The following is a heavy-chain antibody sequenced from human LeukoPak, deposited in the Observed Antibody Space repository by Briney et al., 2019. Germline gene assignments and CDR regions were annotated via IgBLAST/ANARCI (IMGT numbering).Heavy chain of an antibody. CDR2: ISYDGSNK. V-gene: IGHV3-30-3*01. Sequence: SLRLSCAASGFTFSSYAMHWVRQAPGKGLEWVAVISYDGSNKYYADSVKGRFTISRDNSKNTLYLQMNSLRAEDTAVYFCAKERATTTSFDYWGQGTLVTVSS. CDR1: GFTFSSYA. CDR3: AKERATTTSFDY. D-gene: IGHD4-11*01. J-gene: IGHJ4*02.